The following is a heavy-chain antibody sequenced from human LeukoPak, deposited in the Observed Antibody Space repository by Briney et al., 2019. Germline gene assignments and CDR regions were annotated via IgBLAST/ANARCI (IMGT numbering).Heavy chain of an antibody. J-gene: IGHJ4*02. V-gene: IGHV4-59*08. CDR2: IYYSGST. Sequence: SETLSLTCTVSGGSISSYYWSWIRQPPGKGLEWIGYIYYSGSTNYNPSLKSRVTISVDTSKNQFSLKLNSVTAADTAVYYCARQVVSGSYPLDYWGQGTLVTVSS. CDR1: GGSISSYY. CDR3: ARQVVSGSYPLDY. D-gene: IGHD1-26*01.